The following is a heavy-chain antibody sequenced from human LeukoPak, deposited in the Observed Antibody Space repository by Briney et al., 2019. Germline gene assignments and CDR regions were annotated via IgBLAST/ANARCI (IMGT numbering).Heavy chain of an antibody. CDR1: GFTFSSYA. V-gene: IGHV3-30-3*01. CDR3: AKDPGGVEWLPHDY. Sequence: GGSLRLSCAASGFTFSSYAMHWVRQAPGKGLEWVAVISYDGSNKYYADSVKGRFTISRDNSKNTLYLQMNSLRAEDTAVYYCAKDPGGVEWLPHDYWGQGTLVTVSS. J-gene: IGHJ4*02. D-gene: IGHD3-3*01. CDR2: ISYDGSNK.